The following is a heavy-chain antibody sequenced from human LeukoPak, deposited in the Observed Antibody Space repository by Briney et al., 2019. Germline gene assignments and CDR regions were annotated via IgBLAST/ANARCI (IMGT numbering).Heavy chain of an antibody. V-gene: IGHV4-34*01. D-gene: IGHD2-15*01. CDR1: GGFFSGYY. CDR2: INHSGST. J-gene: IGHJ4*02. Sequence: SETLSLTCAVYGGFFSGYYWSWVRQPPGKGLEWIGEINHSGSTNDNPSLKSRVTISVDTSKNQFSLKMSSVTAADTAVYYCARAEDCSGGSCFFFAFWGQGNLVTVSS. CDR3: ARAEDCSGGSCFFFAF.